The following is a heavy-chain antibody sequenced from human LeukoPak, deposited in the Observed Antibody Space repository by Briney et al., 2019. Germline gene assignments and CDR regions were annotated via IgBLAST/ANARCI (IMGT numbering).Heavy chain of an antibody. CDR1: GGTFSSYA. J-gene: IGHJ4*02. CDR3: ARAYCSSTSCPSIYYFDY. Sequence: SVKVSFKASGGTFSSYAINWVRQAPGQGLEWMGGIIPIFGTANYAQKFQGRVTMTADESTSTAYMELSSLRSEDTAVYYCARAYCSSTSCPSIYYFDYWGQGTLVTVSS. D-gene: IGHD2-2*01. V-gene: IGHV1-69*13. CDR2: IIPIFGTA.